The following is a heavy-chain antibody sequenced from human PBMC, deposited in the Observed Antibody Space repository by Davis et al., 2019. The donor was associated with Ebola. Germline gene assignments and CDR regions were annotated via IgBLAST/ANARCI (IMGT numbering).Heavy chain of an antibody. J-gene: IGHJ4*02. CDR1: GFTFSSYS. CDR2: IKQDGSEK. CDR3: ARDEGDGDLGY. D-gene: IGHD3-16*01. Sequence: GESLKISCAASGFTFSSYSMNWVRQAPGKGLEWVANIKQDGSEKYYVDSVKGRFTISRDNAKNSLYLQMNSLRAEDTAVYYCARDEGDGDLGYWGQGTLVTVSS. V-gene: IGHV3-7*01.